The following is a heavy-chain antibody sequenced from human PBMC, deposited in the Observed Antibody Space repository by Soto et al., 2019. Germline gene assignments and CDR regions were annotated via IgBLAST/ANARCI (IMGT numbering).Heavy chain of an antibody. CDR1: GFTFSSYS. D-gene: IGHD2-15*01. CDR3: ARSFCSGGSCEKTRFDY. J-gene: IGHJ4*02. CDR2: ISSSSSTI. Sequence: GGSLRLSCAASGFTFSSYSMNWVRQAPGKGLEWVSYISSSSSTIYYADSVKGRFTISRDNAKNSLYLQMNSLRAEDTDVYYCARSFCSGGSCEKTRFDYWGKGTLVTVSS. V-gene: IGHV3-48*01.